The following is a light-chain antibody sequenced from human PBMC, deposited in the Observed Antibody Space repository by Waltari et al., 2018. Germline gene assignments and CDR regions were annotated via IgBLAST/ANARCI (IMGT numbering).Light chain of an antibody. CDR3: SSYTSSSTHYV. V-gene: IGLV2-14*01. Sequence: QSALTQPASVSGSPGQSITISCTGTCSDVGGYNYVSWYQQHPGKAPKLMIYEVSNRPSGVSNRFSGSKSGNTASLTISGLQAEDEADYYCSSYTSSSTHYVFGTGTKVTVL. CDR2: EVS. J-gene: IGLJ1*01. CDR1: CSDVGGYNY.